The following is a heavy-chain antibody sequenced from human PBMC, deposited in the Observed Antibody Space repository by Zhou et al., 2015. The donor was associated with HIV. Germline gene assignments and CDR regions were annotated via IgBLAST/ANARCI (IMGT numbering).Heavy chain of an antibody. CDR3: AREATLDYYGSGSLYYYYYNGMDV. CDR1: GYTFTGYY. J-gene: IGHJ6*02. Sequence: QVQLVQSGAEVKKPGASVKVSCKASGYTFTGYYMHWVRQAPGQGLEWMGWINPNSGGTNYAQKFQGRVTMTRDTSISTAYMELRSLRSDDTAVYYCAREATLDYYGSGSLYYYYYNGMDVWGQGP. CDR2: INPNSGGT. V-gene: IGHV1-2*02. D-gene: IGHD3-10*01.